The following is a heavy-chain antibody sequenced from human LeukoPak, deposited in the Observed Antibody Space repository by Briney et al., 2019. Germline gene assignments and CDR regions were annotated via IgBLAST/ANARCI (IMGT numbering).Heavy chain of an antibody. D-gene: IGHD6-19*01. CDR2: ISYDGSNE. Sequence: GGSLRLSCAASGFTFSSYGMHWVRQAPGKGLEGVAVISYDGSNEYYADSVKGRFTISRDNSKNKLYLQMNSLRAEDTALYYCAKWKGSNLEASGWYFDYWGQGVLVTVSS. J-gene: IGHJ4*02. CDR1: GFTFSSYG. V-gene: IGHV3-30*18. CDR3: AKWKGSNLEASGWYFDY.